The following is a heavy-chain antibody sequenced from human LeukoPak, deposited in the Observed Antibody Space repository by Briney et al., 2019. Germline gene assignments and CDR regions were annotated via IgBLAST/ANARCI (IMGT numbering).Heavy chain of an antibody. CDR2: IYYSGST. CDR1: GGSISSSSYY. D-gene: IGHD6-13*01. CDR3: ARQLRSSWYNYYFDY. Sequence: SETLSLTCTVSGGSISSSSYYWGWIRQPPGKGLEWIGSIYYSGSTYYNPSLKSRVTISVDTSKNQFSLKLSSATAADTAVYYCARQLRSSWYNYYFDYWGQGTLVTVSS. J-gene: IGHJ4*02. V-gene: IGHV4-39*01.